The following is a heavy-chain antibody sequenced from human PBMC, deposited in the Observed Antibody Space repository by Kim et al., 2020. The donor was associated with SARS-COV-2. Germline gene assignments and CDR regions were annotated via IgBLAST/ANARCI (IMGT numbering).Heavy chain of an antibody. V-gene: IGHV3-30*18. CDR1: GFTFSSYG. J-gene: IGHJ4*03. Sequence: GGSLRLSCAASGFTFSSYGMHWVRQAPGKGLEWVAVISYDGSNKYYADSVKGRFTISRDNSKNTLYLQMNSLRAEDTAVYYCAKSADTFDWLFTIGRGY. CDR3: AKSADTFDWLFTIGRGY. D-gene: IGHD3-9*01. CDR2: ISYDGSNK.